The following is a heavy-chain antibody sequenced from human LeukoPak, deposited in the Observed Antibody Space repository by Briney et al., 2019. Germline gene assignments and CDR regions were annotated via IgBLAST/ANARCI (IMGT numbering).Heavy chain of an antibody. CDR2: VIPISGTT. CDR3: ARLAVVPAAMSPGY. CDR1: GGSFYSYP. V-gene: IGHV1-69*13. J-gene: IGHJ4*02. Sequence: ASVKVSCKASGGSFYSYPIAWVRQAPGQGLEWLGAVIPISGTTHYAQKFQGRVSITVDDSTTTVYMQLSGLRSDDTAVYFCARLAVVPAAMSPGYWGQGTLVSVSS. D-gene: IGHD2-2*01.